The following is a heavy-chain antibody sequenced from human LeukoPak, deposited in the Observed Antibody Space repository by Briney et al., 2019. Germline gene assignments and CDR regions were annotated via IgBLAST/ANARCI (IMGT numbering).Heavy chain of an antibody. D-gene: IGHD3-3*01. J-gene: IGHJ3*02. V-gene: IGHV3-21*01. Sequence: PGGSLRLSCAASGFTFSSYSMNWVRQAPGKGLEWVSSISSSSSYIYYADSVKGRFTISRDNAKNSLYLQMNSLRAEDTAVYYCARVVGLDFWSGIPTYNGEYAFDIWGQGTMVTVSS. CDR1: GFTFSSYS. CDR3: ARVVGLDFWSGIPTYNGEYAFDI. CDR2: ISSSSSYI.